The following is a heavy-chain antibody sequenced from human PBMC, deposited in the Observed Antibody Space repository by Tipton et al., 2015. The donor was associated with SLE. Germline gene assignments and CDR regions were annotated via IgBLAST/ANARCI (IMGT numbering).Heavy chain of an antibody. D-gene: IGHD4-23*01. V-gene: IGHV4-59*07. CDR2: IYYLGSA. CDR1: GGSISSYY. CDR3: AISYGGDVFDI. J-gene: IGHJ3*02. Sequence: TLSLTCNVSGGSISSYYWSWVRQPPGKGLEWIGYIYYLGSANYNPSLKSRLTISVDTSKNQFSLKVSSVTAADTAVYYCAISYGGDVFDIWGQGTMVTVSS.